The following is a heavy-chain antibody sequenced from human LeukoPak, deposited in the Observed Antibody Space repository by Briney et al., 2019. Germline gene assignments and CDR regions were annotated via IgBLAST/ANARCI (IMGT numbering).Heavy chain of an antibody. Sequence: ASVKVSCKPSGYTFTSYGISWVRQASGQGFEWMGWINTYNGNTVYAQNLQGRVTMTTDTSTSTVFMELTSLRSDDTAVYYCARTKYCSTTSCFFANDYWGQGTLVTVSP. CDR3: ARTKYCSTTSCFFANDY. CDR1: GYTFTSYG. D-gene: IGHD2-2*01. CDR2: INTYNGNT. V-gene: IGHV1-18*01. J-gene: IGHJ4*02.